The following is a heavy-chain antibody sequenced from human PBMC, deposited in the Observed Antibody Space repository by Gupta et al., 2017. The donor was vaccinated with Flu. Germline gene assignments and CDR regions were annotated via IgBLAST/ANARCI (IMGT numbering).Heavy chain of an antibody. Sequence: QVQLVQSGAEVKKPGSSVKVSCKASGGTFSSYAISWVRQAPGQGLEWMGGIIPIFGTANYAQKFQGRVTITADESTSTAYMELSSLRSEDTAVYYCARKEDVTPGYYYYGMDVWGQGTTVTVSS. CDR3: ARKEDVTPGYYYYGMDV. V-gene: IGHV1-69*01. CDR1: GGTFSSYA. J-gene: IGHJ6*02. CDR2: IIPIFGTA.